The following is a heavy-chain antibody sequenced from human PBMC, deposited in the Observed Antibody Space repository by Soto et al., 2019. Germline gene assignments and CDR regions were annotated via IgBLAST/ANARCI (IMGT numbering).Heavy chain of an antibody. V-gene: IGHV4-39*01. CDR1: GGSIGSSCYY. Sequence: QLQLQESGPGLVKPSETLSLTCTVSGGSIGSSCYYWGWIRQPPGKGLEWIGRISDRGSTYSNPSLKSGFTTALETSKNRFSRKLHSVNAGDTAVYYCARHGYTSGRTYFDYWGQGTQVTVSS. J-gene: IGHJ4*02. D-gene: IGHD6-19*01. CDR2: ISDRGST. CDR3: ARHGYTSGRTYFDY.